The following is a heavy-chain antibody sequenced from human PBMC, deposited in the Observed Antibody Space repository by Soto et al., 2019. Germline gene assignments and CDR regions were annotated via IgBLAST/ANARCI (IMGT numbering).Heavy chain of an antibody. CDR2: IYYSGST. V-gene: IGHV4-30-4*01. D-gene: IGHD5-18*01. J-gene: IGHJ5*02. CDR1: GGSISSGDYY. CDR3: ARGFGDTAMVNWFDP. Sequence: QVQLQESGPGLVKPSQTLSLTCTVSGGSISSGDYYWSWIRQPPGKGLEWIGYIYYSGSTYYNPSLKSRVTISVDTSKNQFSLKLSSVTAADTAVYYCARGFGDTAMVNWFDPWGQGTLVTVSS.